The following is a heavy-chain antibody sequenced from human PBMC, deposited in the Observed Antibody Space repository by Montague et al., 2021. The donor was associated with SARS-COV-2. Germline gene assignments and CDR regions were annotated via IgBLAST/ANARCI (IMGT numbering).Heavy chain of an antibody. CDR1: GFTFCSYS. D-gene: IGHD3-10*01. CDR2: ISSSSSYI. Sequence: SLRLSCAVSGFTFCSYSMNWVRQAPGKGLDWVSSISSSSSYIYYADSVKGRFTISRDNAKNSLYLQVNSLRAEDTAVYYCARDPAESYFDYWGQGTLVTVSS. CDR3: ARDPAESYFDY. J-gene: IGHJ4*02. V-gene: IGHV3-21*01.